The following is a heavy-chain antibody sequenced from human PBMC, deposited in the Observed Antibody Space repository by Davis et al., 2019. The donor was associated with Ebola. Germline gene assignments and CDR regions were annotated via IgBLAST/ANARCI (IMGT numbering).Heavy chain of an antibody. CDR1: GGSISSSNW. CDR3: ARDRAADGTLVYFDY. D-gene: IGHD6-13*01. Sequence: SETLSLTCAVSGGSISSSNWWSWVRQPPGKGLEWIGEIYHSGSTNYNPSLKSRVTISVDKSKNQFSLKLSSVTAADTAVYYCARDRAADGTLVYFDYWGQGTLVTVSS. CDR2: IYHSGST. V-gene: IGHV4-4*02. J-gene: IGHJ4*02.